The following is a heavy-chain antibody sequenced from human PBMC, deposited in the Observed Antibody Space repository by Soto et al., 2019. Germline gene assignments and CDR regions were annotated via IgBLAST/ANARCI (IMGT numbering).Heavy chain of an antibody. CDR1: GGSIRSYY. D-gene: IGHD5-12*01. J-gene: IGHJ4*02. Sequence: QVHLQESGPGLVEPSETLSLTCTVSGGSIRSYYWGWIRQSPGMGLEWIGYIYNSGSTNYNPSLKSRVTISVDTSKNQFSLKLSSVTAADTAVYYCVRAIDGYPFDYWGQGTLVTVSS. CDR3: VRAIDGYPFDY. CDR2: IYNSGST. V-gene: IGHV4-59*01.